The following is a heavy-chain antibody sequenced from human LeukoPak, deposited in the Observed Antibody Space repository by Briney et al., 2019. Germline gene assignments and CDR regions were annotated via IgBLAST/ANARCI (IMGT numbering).Heavy chain of an antibody. Sequence: GGSLRLSRAASGFTFSSYWMTWVRQAPGKGLEWVANIKQDGSEKYYVDSVKGRFTISRDNAKNSLYLQMISLRAEDTAVYYCARGGGNLDLYFDLWGRGTLVTVPS. J-gene: IGHJ2*01. V-gene: IGHV3-7*05. D-gene: IGHD4-23*01. CDR3: ARGGGNLDLYFDL. CDR2: IKQDGSEK. CDR1: GFTFSSYW.